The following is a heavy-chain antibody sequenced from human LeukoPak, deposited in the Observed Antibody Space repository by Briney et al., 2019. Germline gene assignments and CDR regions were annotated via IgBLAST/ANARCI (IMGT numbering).Heavy chain of an antibody. CDR2: IHHSGST. J-gene: IGHJ4*02. D-gene: IGHD3-9*01. CDR1: GDSISNNHW. CDR3: ATPTYFDILSGG. V-gene: IGHV4-4*02. Sequence: SETLSLTCADSGDSISNNHWWSWVRQSPEKGLEWIGEIHHSGSTTYNPSLKSRVTISVDKSKNQISLKLRSVTAADTAVYYCATPTYFDILSGGWGQGTLVTVSS.